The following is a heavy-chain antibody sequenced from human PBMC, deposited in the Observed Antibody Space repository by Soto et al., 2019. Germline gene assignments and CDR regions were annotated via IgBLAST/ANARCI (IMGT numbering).Heavy chain of an antibody. J-gene: IGHJ4*02. Sequence: PSETLSLTCTVSGGSISSYDWSWIRQPPGKGLEWIGYIYYSGSTNYNPSLKSRVTISVDTSKNQFSLKLSSVTAADTAVYYCARQFPKQWLTFDYWGQGTLVTVSS. CDR1: GGSISSYD. CDR3: ARQFPKQWLTFDY. CDR2: IYYSGST. D-gene: IGHD6-19*01. V-gene: IGHV4-59*08.